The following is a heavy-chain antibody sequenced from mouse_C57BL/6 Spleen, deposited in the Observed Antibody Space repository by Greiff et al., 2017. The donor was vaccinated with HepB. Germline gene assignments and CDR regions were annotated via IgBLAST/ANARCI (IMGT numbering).Heavy chain of an antibody. D-gene: IGHD6-1*01. CDR2: ISDGGSYT. CDR1: GFTFSSYA. Sequence: EVQLVESGGGLVKPGGSLKLSCAASGFTFSSYAMSWVRQTPEKRLEWVATISDGGSYTYYPDNVKGRFTISRDNAKNNLYLQMSHLKSEDSAMYYCASELSLFDYWGQGTTLTVSS. V-gene: IGHV5-4*01. J-gene: IGHJ2*01. CDR3: ASELSLFDY.